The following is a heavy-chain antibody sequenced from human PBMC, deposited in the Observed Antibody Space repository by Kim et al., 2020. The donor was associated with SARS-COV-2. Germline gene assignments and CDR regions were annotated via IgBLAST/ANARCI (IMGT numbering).Heavy chain of an antibody. J-gene: IGHJ4*02. V-gene: IGHV3-9*01. Sequence: GGSLRLSCAASGFTFDDYAMHWVRQAPGKGLEWVSGISWNSGSIGYADSVKGRFTISRDNAKNSLYLQMNSLRAEDTALYYCAKATHSSSWYFPFDYWGQGTLVTVSS. CDR1: GFTFDDYA. D-gene: IGHD6-13*01. CDR2: ISWNSGSI. CDR3: AKATHSSSWYFPFDY.